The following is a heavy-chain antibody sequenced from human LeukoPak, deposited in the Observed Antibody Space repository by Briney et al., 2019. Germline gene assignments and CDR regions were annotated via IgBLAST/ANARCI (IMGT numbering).Heavy chain of an antibody. CDR1: GYTFTGYY. CDR2: INPNSGGT. D-gene: IGHD6-19*01. J-gene: IGHJ6*03. V-gene: IGHV1-2*02. CDR3: ARGGSGWYVAYYYYMDV. Sequence: ASVKVPCKASGYTFTGYYMHWVRQAPGQGLEWMGWINPNSGGTNYAQKFQGRVTMTRDTSISTAYMELSRLRSDDTAVYYCARGGSGWYVAYYYYMDVWGKGTTVTVSS.